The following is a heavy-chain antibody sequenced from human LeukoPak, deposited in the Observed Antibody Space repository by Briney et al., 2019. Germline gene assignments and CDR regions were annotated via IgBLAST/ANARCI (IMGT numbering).Heavy chain of an antibody. CDR2: ITSKTDSGTI. D-gene: IGHD3-22*01. CDR3: TTATYYYDGSYYYLVIDY. Sequence: GACLTLSCAAAGFTFTNVWMGWVRQAPGEGREWVGRITSKTDSGTIDYAAPVKGRFTISRDDSNKTLYLHMNSLKIEDTAVYFCTTATYYYDGSYYYLVIDYWGQGALVTVSS. J-gene: IGHJ4*02. CDR1: GFTFTNVW. V-gene: IGHV3-15*01.